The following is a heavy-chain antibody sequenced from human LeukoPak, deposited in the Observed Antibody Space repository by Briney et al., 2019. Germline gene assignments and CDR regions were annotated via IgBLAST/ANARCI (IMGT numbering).Heavy chain of an antibody. CDR3: ARVDCSSTSCYVGDFDI. Sequence: GGSLRLSCAASGFTFDDYGMSWVRQAPGKGLEWVSGINWNGGSIGYADSVMGRFTISRDNAKNSLYLQMNSLRAEDTALYYCARVDCSSTSCYVGDFDIWGQGTMVTVSS. CDR2: INWNGGSI. J-gene: IGHJ3*02. D-gene: IGHD2-2*01. CDR1: GFTFDDYG. V-gene: IGHV3-20*04.